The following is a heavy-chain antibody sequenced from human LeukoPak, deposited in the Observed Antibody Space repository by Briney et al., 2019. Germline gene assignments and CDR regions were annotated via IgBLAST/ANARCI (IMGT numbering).Heavy chain of an antibody. CDR3: ARSRIAVAGTLDY. V-gene: IGHV1-46*01. J-gene: IGHJ4*02. Sequence: ASVKVSCKGSEYTFRNHYMHWVRQAPGQGLEWMGIINPSGGSTSYAQKFQGRVTMTRDTSTSTVYMELRSLRSEDTAVYYCARSRIAVAGTLDYWGQGTLVTVSS. CDR1: EYTFRNHY. CDR2: INPSGGST. D-gene: IGHD6-19*01.